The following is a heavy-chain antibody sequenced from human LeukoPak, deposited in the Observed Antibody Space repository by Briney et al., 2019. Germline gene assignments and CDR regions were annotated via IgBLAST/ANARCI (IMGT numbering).Heavy chain of an antibody. V-gene: IGHV3-30-3*01. CDR2: ISYDGSNK. CDR1: GFTFSSYA. Sequence: PGGSLRLSCAASGFTFSSYAMHWVRQAPGKGLEWVAVISYDGSNKYYADSVKGRFTISRDNSKNTLYLQMNSLRAEDTAVYYCARVVGLGYYYYYYGMDVWGQGTTVTVSS. J-gene: IGHJ6*02. CDR3: ARVVGLGYYYYYYGMDV. D-gene: IGHD5-18*01.